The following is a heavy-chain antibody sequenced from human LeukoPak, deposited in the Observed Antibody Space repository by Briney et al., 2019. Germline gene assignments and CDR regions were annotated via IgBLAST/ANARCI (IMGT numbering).Heavy chain of an antibody. CDR3: AKDPSVSPYDSSGYYYPSFDY. CDR2: ISYDGSNK. Sequence: PGRSLRLSCAASGFTFSSYGMHWVRQAPGKGLEWVAVISYDGSNKYYADSVKGRFTISRDNSKNTLYLQMNSLRAEDTAVYYCAKDPSVSPYDSSGYYYPSFDYWGQGTLVTVSS. V-gene: IGHV3-30*18. D-gene: IGHD3-22*01. J-gene: IGHJ4*02. CDR1: GFTFSSYG.